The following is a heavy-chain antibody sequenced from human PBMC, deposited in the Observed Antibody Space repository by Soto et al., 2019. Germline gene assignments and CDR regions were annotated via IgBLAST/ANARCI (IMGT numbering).Heavy chain of an antibody. CDR3: ATVNMLISSSSPFDY. CDR1: GYTLTELS. V-gene: IGHV1-24*01. CDR2: FDPEDGET. D-gene: IGHD6-6*01. Sequence: ASVKVSCKVSGYTLTELSMHWVRQAPGKGLEWMGGFDPEDGETIYAQKFQGRVTMTEDTSTDTAYVELSSLRSEDTAVYYCATVNMLISSSSPFDYWGQGTLVTVSS. J-gene: IGHJ4*02.